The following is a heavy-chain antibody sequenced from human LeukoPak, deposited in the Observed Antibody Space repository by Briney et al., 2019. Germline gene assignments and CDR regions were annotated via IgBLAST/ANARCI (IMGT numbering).Heavy chain of an antibody. CDR1: GFTFSSYA. CDR3: AKSVGYSYGYFDY. CDR2: ISGSGGST. V-gene: IGHV3-23*01. D-gene: IGHD5-18*01. Sequence: GGSLRLSCAASGFTFSSYAMSWVRQAPGKGLEWVSEISGSGGSTYYADSVKGRFTISRDNSKNTLYLQMSTLRAEDTAVYYCAKSVGYSYGYFDYWGQGTLVTVSS. J-gene: IGHJ4*02.